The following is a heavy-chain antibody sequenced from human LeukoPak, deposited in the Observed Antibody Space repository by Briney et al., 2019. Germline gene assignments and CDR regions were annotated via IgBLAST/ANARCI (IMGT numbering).Heavy chain of an antibody. CDR1: GGSFSGYY. V-gene: IGHV4-34*01. J-gene: IGHJ6*04. Sequence: KSSETLSLTCAVYGGSFSGYYWSWIRQPPGKGLEWIGEINHSGSTNYNPSLKSRVTISVDTSKNQCSLKLSSVTAADTAVYYCAGGVAAVSDVWGKGTTVTVSS. CDR2: INHSGST. D-gene: IGHD6-13*01. CDR3: AGGVAAVSDV.